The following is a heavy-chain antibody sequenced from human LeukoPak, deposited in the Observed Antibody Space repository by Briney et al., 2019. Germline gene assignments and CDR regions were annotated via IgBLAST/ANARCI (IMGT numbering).Heavy chain of an antibody. CDR1: GFILSIYW. CDR2: TNLHGTAV. J-gene: IGHJ4*02. CDR3: ASAYTYVRLGDH. Sequence: GGSLTLSCAAPGFILSIYWMHWVRQAPGKGLVWVARTNLHGTAVDYADSVKGRVTISRDNAKNTLFLQMNSLRAEDTAVYYCASAYTYVRLGDHWGQGTLVTVSS. D-gene: IGHD3-16*01. V-gene: IGHV3-74*01.